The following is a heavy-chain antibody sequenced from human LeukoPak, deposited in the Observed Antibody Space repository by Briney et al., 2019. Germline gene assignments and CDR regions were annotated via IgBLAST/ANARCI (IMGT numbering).Heavy chain of an antibody. V-gene: IGHV1-2*02. D-gene: IGHD3-22*01. CDR2: INPNSGGT. Sequence: GTSVTVSCQTSGYTFTRYYMHWVRQAPGQGLEWMGWINPNSGGTNYAQKFQGRVTMTRDTSISTAYMELSRLRSDDTAVYYCARGPWVPFTMIVVSVAFDIWGQGTMVTVSS. CDR1: GYTFTRYY. CDR3: ARGPWVPFTMIVVSVAFDI. J-gene: IGHJ3*02.